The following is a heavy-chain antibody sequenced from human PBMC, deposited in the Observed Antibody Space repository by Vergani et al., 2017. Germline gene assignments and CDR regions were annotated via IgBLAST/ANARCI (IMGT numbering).Heavy chain of an antibody. V-gene: IGHV5-51*03. Sequence: EVQLVQSGAEVKKPGESLKISCKGSGYSFTSYWIGWVRQMPGKGLEWMGIIYPGDSDTRYRPYFQGQVTISADKSISTSYRQWSSLKASDTAMYYCARRLLATLDHPDYYGMDVWGQGTTVTVSS. D-gene: IGHD3-3*01. CDR2: IYPGDSDT. CDR1: GYSFTSYW. CDR3: ARRLLATLDHPDYYGMDV. J-gene: IGHJ6*02.